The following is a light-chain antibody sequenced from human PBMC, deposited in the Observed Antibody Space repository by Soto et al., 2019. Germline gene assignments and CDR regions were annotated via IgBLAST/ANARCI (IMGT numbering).Light chain of an antibody. Sequence: DIQMTQSPSTLSASVGAIATITCRASQSINNWLAWYQLKPGKAPKLLIYGASSLETGVPSRFSGSGSATESTLTISSLQPDDFATYYCQRYNGYFGQGTKLELK. CDR1: QSINNW. V-gene: IGKV1-5*03. J-gene: IGKJ2*01. CDR2: GAS. CDR3: QRYNGY.